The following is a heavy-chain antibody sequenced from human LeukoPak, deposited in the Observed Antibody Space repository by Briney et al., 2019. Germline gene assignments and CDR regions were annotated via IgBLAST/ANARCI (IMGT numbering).Heavy chain of an antibody. D-gene: IGHD3-22*01. V-gene: IGHV4-59*12. CDR3: ARASSGSFYYFDY. CDR1: GGSISSYY. J-gene: IGHJ4*02. CDR2: IYYSGST. Sequence: SETLSLTCSVSGGSISSYYWSWIRQPPGKGLEWIGYIYYSGSTNYNPSLKSRVTMSVDTAKNQFSLKLSSVTAADTAVYYCARASSGSFYYFDYWGQGTLVTVSS.